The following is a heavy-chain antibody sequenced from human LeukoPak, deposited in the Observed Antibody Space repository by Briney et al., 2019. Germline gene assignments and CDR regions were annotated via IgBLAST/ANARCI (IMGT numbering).Heavy chain of an antibody. CDR1: GFTFSSSG. CDR3: AKDRMYYDFWSGYSVDAFDI. CDR2: IRYDGSNK. J-gene: IGHJ3*02. D-gene: IGHD3-3*01. V-gene: IGHV3-30*02. Sequence: GGSLRLSCAASGFTFSSSGMHWVRQAPGKGLEWVAFIRYDGSNKYYADSVKGRFTISRDNSKNTLYLQMNSLRAEDTAVYYCAKDRMYYDFWSGYSVDAFDIWGQGTMVTVSS.